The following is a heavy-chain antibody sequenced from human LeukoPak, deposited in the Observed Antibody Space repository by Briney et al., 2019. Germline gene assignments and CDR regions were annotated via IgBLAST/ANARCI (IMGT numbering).Heavy chain of an antibody. Sequence: ASVKVSCKASGGTFSSYAISWVRQAPGQGLEWMGGIIPIFGTANYAQKFQGRVTITADESTSTACMELSSLRSEDMAVYYCARDISGSSSLDYWGQGTLVTVSS. D-gene: IGHD6-6*01. V-gene: IGHV1-69*13. CDR3: ARDISGSSSLDY. CDR2: IIPIFGTA. J-gene: IGHJ4*02. CDR1: GGTFSSYA.